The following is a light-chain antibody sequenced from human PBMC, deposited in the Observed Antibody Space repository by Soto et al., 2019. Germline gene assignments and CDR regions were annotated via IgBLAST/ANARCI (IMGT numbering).Light chain of an antibody. CDR3: QHYNSYSEA. CDR2: KGS. J-gene: IGKJ1*01. CDR1: QPISSW. V-gene: IGKV1-5*03. Sequence: DSQMNQSPSTLSGSVGDRATITCRARQPISSWLAWYQQKPGQAPKLLIYKGSTLKSGVPSRFSGSGSGTEFTLTISSLQPDDFATYYCQHYNSYSEAFGQGTKVYIK.